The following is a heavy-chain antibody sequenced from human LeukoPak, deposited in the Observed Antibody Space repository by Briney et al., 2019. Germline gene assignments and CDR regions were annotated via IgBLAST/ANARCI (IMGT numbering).Heavy chain of an antibody. CDR2: IYYSGSA. D-gene: IGHD1-14*01. V-gene: IGHV4-59*01. J-gene: IGHJ4*02. Sequence: PSETLSLTCTVSGGSLSSYYWSWIRQPPGKRLEWIGYIYYSGSAIYNPSLRSRVTISRDTSKNQFSLKLSSVTAADTAVYYCARLHPTTSFDYWGQGTLVTVSS. CDR3: ARLHPTTSFDY. CDR1: GGSLSSYY.